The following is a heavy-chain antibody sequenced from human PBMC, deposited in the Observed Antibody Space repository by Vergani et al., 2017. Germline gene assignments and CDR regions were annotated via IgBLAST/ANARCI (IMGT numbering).Heavy chain of an antibody. CDR2: IYYSGST. CDR3: ARQVDSYGHTMGWLDP. V-gene: IGHV4-39*01. D-gene: IGHD5-18*01. J-gene: IGHJ5*02. Sequence: QLQLQESGPGLVKPSETLSLTCTVSGGSISSSSYYWGWIRQPPGKVLEWIGSIYYSGSTYYNPSLKSRLTISVDTSNNQFSLKLSSVTAAETAVYYCARQVDSYGHTMGWLDPWGQGTLVTVSS. CDR1: GGSISSSSYY.